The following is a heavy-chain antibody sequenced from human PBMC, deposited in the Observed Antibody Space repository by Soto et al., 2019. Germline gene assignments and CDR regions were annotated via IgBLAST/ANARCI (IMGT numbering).Heavy chain of an antibody. CDR2: IWYDGSNK. CDR1: GFTFSSYG. D-gene: IGHD2-15*01. J-gene: IGHJ6*02. CDR3: ARVACSGGSCLLYYYYGMDV. V-gene: IGHV3-33*01. Sequence: VGSLRLSCAASGFTFSSYGMHWVRQAPGKGLEWVAVIWYDGSNKYYADSVKGRFTISRDNSKNTLYLQMNSLRAEDTAVYYCARVACSGGSCLLYYYYGMDVWGQGTTVTVSS.